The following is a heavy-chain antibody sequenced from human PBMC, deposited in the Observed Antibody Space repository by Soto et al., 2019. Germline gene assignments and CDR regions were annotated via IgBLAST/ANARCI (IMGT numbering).Heavy chain of an antibody. CDR3: ARIRLGIAAQYCDY. J-gene: IGHJ4*02. Sequence: QVTLKESGPVLVKPTETLTLTCTVSGFSLSNARMGVSWIRQPPGKALEWLAHIFSNDEKPYSTSLKSRLTNTKESTKSQVVLTMTNMDPVEPATYYCARIRLGIAAQYCDYWGQGTLVTVSS. CDR1: GFSLSNARMG. V-gene: IGHV2-26*01. D-gene: IGHD6-13*01. CDR2: IFSNDEK.